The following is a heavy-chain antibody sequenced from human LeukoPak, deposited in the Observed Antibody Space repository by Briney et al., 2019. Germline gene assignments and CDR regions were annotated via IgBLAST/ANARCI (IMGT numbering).Heavy chain of an antibody. CDR3: ARGTREEAVAGTHFDY. CDR1: GFTFTDYT. Sequence: PGGSLRLSCAASGFTFTDYTINWVRQPPGKGLEWIGEINHSGSTNYNPSLKSRVTISVDTSKNQFSLKLSSVTAADTAVYYCARGTREEAVAGTHFDYWGQGTLVTVSS. CDR2: INHSGST. V-gene: IGHV4-34*01. D-gene: IGHD6-19*01. J-gene: IGHJ4*02.